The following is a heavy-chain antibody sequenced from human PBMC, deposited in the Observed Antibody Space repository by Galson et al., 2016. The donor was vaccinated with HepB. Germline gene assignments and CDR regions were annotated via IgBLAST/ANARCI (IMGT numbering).Heavy chain of an antibody. CDR3: ARDQWLDHYHYYGMDV. Sequence: ETLSLTCTVSGASISSSYWSWIRQPPGKGLEWIGYIYYSGSTRYNPSLKSRVTISVDTSKNQFSLKLSSVTAADTAVYYCARDQWLDHYHYYGMDVWGQGATVTVSS. CDR2: IYYSGST. CDR1: GASISSSY. J-gene: IGHJ6*02. D-gene: IGHD6-19*01. V-gene: IGHV4-59*01.